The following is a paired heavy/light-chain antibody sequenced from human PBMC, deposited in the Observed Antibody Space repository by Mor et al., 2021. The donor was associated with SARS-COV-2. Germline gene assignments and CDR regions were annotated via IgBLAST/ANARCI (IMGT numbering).Light chain of an antibody. CDR3: QKYDRAPHT. J-gene: IGKJ4*01. CDR1: QGINNY. Sequence: DIQMTQSPSSLSASVGDRVTITCRASQGINNYLAWYQQRPGKAPSLLLYGASTLQSGVPSRFSGSGSGTDFTLTISGLQPEDVATYYCQKYDRAPHTFGGGTRVEIK. CDR2: GAS. V-gene: IGKV1-27*01.
Heavy chain of an antibody. J-gene: IGHJ6*02. CDR2: INPDGPEQ. CDR1: GFTFRNYW. Sequence: EVQLVESGGGLVQPGGSLRLSCAASGFTFRNYWMNWVRQAPGKGLEWVALINPDGPEQYYADSVKGQFTVSRENGKNALYLHMNSLRVEDTAVYYCARDRGDFFSETFRRENFFAMDVWGQGTTVSVSS. CDR3: ARDRGDFFSETFRRENFFAMDV. V-gene: IGHV3-7*03. D-gene: IGHD3-10*01.